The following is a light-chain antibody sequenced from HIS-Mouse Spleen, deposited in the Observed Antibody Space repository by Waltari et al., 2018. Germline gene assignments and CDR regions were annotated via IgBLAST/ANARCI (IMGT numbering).Light chain of an antibody. CDR2: EVS. CDR1: SSAVGGYTH. Sequence: QSALTQPASVSGSPGQSITISCTGTSSAVGGYTHVFVYQPHPGKAPKLMLYEVSTRPSGLSNRFSGSKSGNTASLTISGLQAEDEADYYCSSYTSSSTPWVFGGGTKLTVL. J-gene: IGLJ3*02. CDR3: SSYTSSSTPWV. V-gene: IGLV2-14*01.